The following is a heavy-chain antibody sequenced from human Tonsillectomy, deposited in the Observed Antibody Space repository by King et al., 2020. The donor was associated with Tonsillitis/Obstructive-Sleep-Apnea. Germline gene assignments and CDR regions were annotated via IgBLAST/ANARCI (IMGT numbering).Heavy chain of an antibody. CDR3: ARVRWSGGYYELDH. V-gene: IGHV3-72*01. J-gene: IGHJ4*02. CDR1: GFTFSDHY. CDR2: TRNKANSYTT. Sequence: VQLVESGGGLVQPGGSLRLSCAASGFTFSDHYMDWVRQAPGKGLEWVGRTRNKANSYTTEYAASVKGRFTITRDDSKNSLYLQVNSLKSEDTVVDYCARVRWSGGYYELDHWGQGTLGTVSS. D-gene: IGHD2-15*01.